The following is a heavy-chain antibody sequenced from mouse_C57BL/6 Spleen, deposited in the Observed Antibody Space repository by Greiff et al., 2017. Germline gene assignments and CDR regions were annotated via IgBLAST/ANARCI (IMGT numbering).Heavy chain of an antibody. Sequence: EVQLQESGPGLVKPSQSLSLTCSVTGYSITSGYYWNWIRQFPGNKLEWMGYISYDGSNNYNPSLKNRISITRDTSKNQFFLKLNSVTTEDTATYYCARDLYDGFAYWGQGTLVTVSA. CDR2: ISYDGSN. CDR3: ARDLYDGFAY. CDR1: GYSITSGYY. V-gene: IGHV3-6*01. D-gene: IGHD2-12*01. J-gene: IGHJ3*01.